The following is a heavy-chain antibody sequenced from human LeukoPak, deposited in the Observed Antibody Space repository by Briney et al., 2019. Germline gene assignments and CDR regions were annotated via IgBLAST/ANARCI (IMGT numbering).Heavy chain of an antibody. Sequence: QPGGSLILSCAASGFTFSDYSMNWIRQAPGKGLEWLSFVTGSGAATYYADSVKGRFTISRDKAKNSLYLQMNSLRAEDTAVYYCARTTSLLDDGATPAFDIWGQGTMVTVSS. D-gene: IGHD4-17*01. J-gene: IGHJ3*02. CDR3: ARTTSLLDDGATPAFDI. V-gene: IGHV3-48*01. CDR1: GFTFSDYS. CDR2: VTGSGAAT.